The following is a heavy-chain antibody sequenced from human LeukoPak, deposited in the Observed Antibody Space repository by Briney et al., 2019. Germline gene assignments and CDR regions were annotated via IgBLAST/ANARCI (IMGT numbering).Heavy chain of an antibody. V-gene: IGHV3-48*04. D-gene: IGHD2-2*01. Sequence: QSGGSLRLSCAASGFTFSSYWMNWVRQAPGKGLEWVSYISSSGSTIYYADSVKGRFTISRDNGKNSLYLQMNRLRAEDTAVYYCARPRGCGSSRCNNFDYWGQGTLVTVSS. CDR1: GFTFSSYW. CDR3: ARPRGCGSSRCNNFDY. J-gene: IGHJ4*02. CDR2: ISSSGSTI.